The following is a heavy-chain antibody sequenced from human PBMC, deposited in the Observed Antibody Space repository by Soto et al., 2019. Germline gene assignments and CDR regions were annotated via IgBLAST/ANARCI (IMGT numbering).Heavy chain of an antibody. J-gene: IGHJ4*02. CDR1: GYTFTSYG. Sequence: QVHLVQSGAEVKKPGASVKVSCKGSGYTFTSYGITWVRQAPGQGLEWMGWISAHNGNTDYAQKLQGRVTVTRDTSTSSAYMELRSLRSDDTAVYYCARGRYGDYWGQRALVIVSS. V-gene: IGHV1-18*01. CDR3: ARGRYGDY. D-gene: IGHD1-1*01. CDR2: ISAHNGNT.